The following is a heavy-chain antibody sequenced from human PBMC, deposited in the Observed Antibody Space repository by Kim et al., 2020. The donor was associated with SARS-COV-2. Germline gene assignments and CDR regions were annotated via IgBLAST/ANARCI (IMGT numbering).Heavy chain of an antibody. D-gene: IGHD2-15*01. CDR3: AKDQGEYCSGGNCYFDH. CDR1: GFTFSSFV. V-gene: IGHV3-23*01. Sequence: GGSLRLSCAASGFTFSSFVMTWVRQAPGRGLEWVSAISGRGIGTYYADSVKGRFTISRDNSKNTLYLHMNSLRAEDTALYYCAKDQGEYCSGGNCYFDHWGQGTLVTVSS. CDR2: ISGRGIGT. J-gene: IGHJ4*02.